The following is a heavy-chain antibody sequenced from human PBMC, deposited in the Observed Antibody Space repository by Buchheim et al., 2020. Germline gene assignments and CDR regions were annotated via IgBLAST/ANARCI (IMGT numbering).Heavy chain of an antibody. CDR2: ISYDGSNK. CDR3: ARDQEQLVLARGWFDP. V-gene: IGHV3-30-3*01. Sequence: QVQLVESGGGVVQPGRSLRLSCAASGFTFSSYAMHWVRQAPGKGLEWVAVISYDGSNKYYADSVKGRFTISRDNSKNTLSLQMNSLRAEDTAVYYCARDQEQLVLARGWFDPWGQGTL. CDR1: GFTFSSYA. J-gene: IGHJ5*02. D-gene: IGHD6-13*01.